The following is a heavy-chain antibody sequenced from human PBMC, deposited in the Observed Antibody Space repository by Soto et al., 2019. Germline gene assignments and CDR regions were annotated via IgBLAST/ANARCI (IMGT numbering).Heavy chain of an antibody. CDR2: IYHSGST. V-gene: IGHV4-30-2*01. D-gene: IGHD6-13*01. CDR3: ARGIAAAQDY. CDR1: GGSISSDGYS. Sequence: PSETLSLTCAVSGGSISSDGYSWSWIRQPPGKGLEWIGYIYHSGSTYYNPSLKSRVTISVDRSKNQFSLKLSSVTAADTAVYYCARGIAAAQDYWGQGTLVTVSS. J-gene: IGHJ4*02.